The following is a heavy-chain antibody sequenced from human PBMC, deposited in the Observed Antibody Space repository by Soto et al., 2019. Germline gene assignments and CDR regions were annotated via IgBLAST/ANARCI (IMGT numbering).Heavy chain of an antibody. CDR3: ARGWSLNWYFDL. J-gene: IGHJ2*01. Sequence: EVQLVESGGGLVQPGGSLRLSCAASGFTFSSYWMHWVRQAPGKGLVWVSRSNSDGSSTSYADSVKGRFTISRDNAKNTLYLQMNSLRAEDTAVYYCARGWSLNWYFDLWGRGTLVTVSS. CDR2: SNSDGSST. D-gene: IGHD3-3*01. V-gene: IGHV3-74*01. CDR1: GFTFSSYW.